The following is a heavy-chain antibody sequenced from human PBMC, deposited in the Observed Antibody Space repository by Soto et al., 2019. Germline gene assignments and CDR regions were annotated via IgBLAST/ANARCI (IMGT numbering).Heavy chain of an antibody. J-gene: IGHJ5*02. V-gene: IGHV3-23*01. Sequence: PGGSLLLSCASSVFTFRIYAMSWVRQAPGKGLEWVSAISGSGGSTYYADSVKGRFTISRDNSKNTLYLQMNSLRAEDTAVYYCAKDVSRFDPWGQGTMVTVSS. CDR2: ISGSGGST. CDR3: AKDVSRFDP. CDR1: VFTFRIYA.